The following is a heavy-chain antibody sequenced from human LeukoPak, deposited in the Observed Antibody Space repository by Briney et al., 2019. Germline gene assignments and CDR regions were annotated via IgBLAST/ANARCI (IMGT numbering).Heavy chain of an antibody. D-gene: IGHD3-22*01. Sequence: GGSLRLSCAASGFTFSSYGMHWVRQAPGKGLEWVAVIWYDGSNKYYADSVRGRFTISRDNSKNTLYLRMNSLRAEDTAVYYCAGVLASSYYYDSSGYPDYWGQGTLVTVSS. CDR3: AGVLASSYYYDSSGYPDY. CDR1: GFTFSSYG. V-gene: IGHV3-33*01. J-gene: IGHJ4*02. CDR2: IWYDGSNK.